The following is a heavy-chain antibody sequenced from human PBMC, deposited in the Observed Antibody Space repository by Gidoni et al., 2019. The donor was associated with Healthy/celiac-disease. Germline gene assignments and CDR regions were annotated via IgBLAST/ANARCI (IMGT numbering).Heavy chain of an antibody. D-gene: IGHD4-17*01. J-gene: IGHJ1*01. CDR2: RSINRSNK. CDR3: ARDRRGYGDPSAEYFQH. Sequence: QVQLVASGGGVVQPGWSLRPSCSACGFTFSSYAMHLVRLGPGKGLGWVAVRSINRSNKCDADAVEGRLTISRDNSKNTLYLQMNSLRAEDTAVYYCARDRRGYGDPSAEYFQHWGQGTLVTVSS. CDR1: GFTFSSYA. V-gene: IGHV3-30-3*01.